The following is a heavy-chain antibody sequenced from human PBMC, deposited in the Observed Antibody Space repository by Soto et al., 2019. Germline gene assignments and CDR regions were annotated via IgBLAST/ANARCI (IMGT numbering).Heavy chain of an antibody. J-gene: IGHJ6*03. Sequence: EVQLVESGGGLVQPGGSLRLSCAASGFTFDTYWMTWIRQAPGKGLEWVATIKPDGSEDYYVDSVRGRLTISRDNANNYLHLQMNSLRAEETALYYLATVYGYSYYSMEVWGKGTTVSVSS. D-gene: IGHD3-16*01. CDR3: ATVYGYSYYSMEV. V-gene: IGHV3-7*01. CDR2: IKPDGSED. CDR1: GFTFDTYW.